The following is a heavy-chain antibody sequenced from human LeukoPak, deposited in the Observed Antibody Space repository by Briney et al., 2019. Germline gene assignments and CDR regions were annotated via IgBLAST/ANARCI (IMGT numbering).Heavy chain of an antibody. Sequence: ASVKVSCKVSGYTLTRYFIHWVRQAPGQGLEWMGIINPNGGSTSYPQKFQGRVTMTRNTSISTAYMELSSLRSEDTAVYYCARDPGYSYGYVFDYWGQGTLVTVSS. CDR3: ARDPGYSYGYVFDY. D-gene: IGHD5-18*01. J-gene: IGHJ4*02. CDR2: INPNGGST. CDR1: GYTLTRYF. V-gene: IGHV1-46*01.